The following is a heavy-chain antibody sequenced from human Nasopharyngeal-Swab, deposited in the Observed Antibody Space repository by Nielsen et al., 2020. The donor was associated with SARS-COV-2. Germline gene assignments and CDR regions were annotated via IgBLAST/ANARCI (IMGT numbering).Heavy chain of an antibody. CDR3: ARESGLRFFDYYYYYMDV. J-gene: IGHJ6*03. Sequence: GESLKISCASSGFTLSSFWLNWVRQAPGEGLVWVSRIKTDGSSTIYADSVKGLFTISRDNAKNSLYLQMNSLRAEDTAVYYCARESGLRFFDYYYYYMDVWGKGTTVTVSS. CDR1: GFTLSSFW. CDR2: IKTDGSST. D-gene: IGHD3-3*01. V-gene: IGHV3-74*01.